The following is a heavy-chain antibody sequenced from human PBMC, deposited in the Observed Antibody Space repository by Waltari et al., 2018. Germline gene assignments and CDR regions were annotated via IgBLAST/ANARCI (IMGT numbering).Heavy chain of an antibody. V-gene: IGHV1-8*03. CDR3: ARECARFLEWLQSDEFDY. CDR2: MNPNSGNT. D-gene: IGHD3-3*01. Sequence: QVQLVQSGAEVKKPGASVKVSCKASGYTFTSYDINWVRQATGPGLEWMGWMNPNSGNTGYAQKFQGRVTITRNTSISTAYMELSSLRSEDTAVYYCARECARFLEWLQSDEFDYWGQGTLVTVSS. CDR1: GYTFTSYD. J-gene: IGHJ4*02.